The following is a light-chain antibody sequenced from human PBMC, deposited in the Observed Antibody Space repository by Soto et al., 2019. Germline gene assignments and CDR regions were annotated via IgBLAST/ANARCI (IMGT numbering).Light chain of an antibody. CDR1: SSDVGGYNF. CDR3: ASYGGRDNMI. Sequence: QSALTQPPSLSGSPGQSVTISCTGSSSDVGGYNFVSWYQQHPGKAPKLMIYDVTDRLSGVPYRFSGSKSGNTASLTVSGLHAEDDADYYCASYGGRDNMIFGGGTQLTVL. J-gene: IGLJ2*01. CDR2: DVT. V-gene: IGLV2-11*01.